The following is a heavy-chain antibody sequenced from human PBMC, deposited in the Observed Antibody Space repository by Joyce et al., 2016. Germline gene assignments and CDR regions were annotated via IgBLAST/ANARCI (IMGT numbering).Heavy chain of an antibody. CDR2: IIPIFGTA. CDR1: GGTFSDYT. CDR3: ARDRTQYVGAKYY. D-gene: IGHD1-26*01. J-gene: IGHJ4*02. Sequence: QVQLVQSGAEVRKPVSSVQVSCKDSGGTFSDYTISWVRQAPGQGLEWMGGIIPIFGTAIYAQKFQGRLTITADKSTSTAYMELTSLRSEDTAVYYCARDRTQYVGAKYYWGQGTLVTVSS. V-gene: IGHV1-69*06.